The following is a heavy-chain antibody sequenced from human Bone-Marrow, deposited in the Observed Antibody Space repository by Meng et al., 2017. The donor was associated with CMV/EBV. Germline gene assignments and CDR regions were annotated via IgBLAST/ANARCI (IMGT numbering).Heavy chain of an antibody. Sequence: GESLKISCAVSGFTFSDYYMDWVRQAPGRGLEWVGRTRNKANSYTTEYAASVKGRFTISRGESENSLYLQMNSLRSEDTAVYYCARVNYDSSGFYFDYWGQGTLVTVSS. CDR2: TRNKANSYTT. J-gene: IGHJ4*02. CDR3: ARVNYDSSGFYFDY. D-gene: IGHD3-22*01. V-gene: IGHV3-72*01. CDR1: GFTFSDYY.